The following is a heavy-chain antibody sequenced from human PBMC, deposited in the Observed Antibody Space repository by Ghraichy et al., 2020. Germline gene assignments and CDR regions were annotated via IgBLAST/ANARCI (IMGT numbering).Heavy chain of an antibody. J-gene: IGHJ5*02. CDR1: GVSISSYY. Sequence: SETLSLTCTVSGVSISSYYWTWIRQPPGKGLEWIGYMHYTGRTIYSPSLKSRVTMSVDTSSNQFSLNLTSVTAADTAIYYCARAYYNSGSYRFDPWGQGTLVTVSS. V-gene: IGHV4-59*01. D-gene: IGHD3-10*01. CDR3: ARAYYNSGSYRFDP. CDR2: MHYTGRT.